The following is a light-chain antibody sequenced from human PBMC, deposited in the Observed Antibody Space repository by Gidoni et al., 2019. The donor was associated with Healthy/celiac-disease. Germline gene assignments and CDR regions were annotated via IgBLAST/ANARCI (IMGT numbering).Light chain of an antibody. CDR3: QQYGSSPWT. J-gene: IGKJ1*01. Sequence: VLTQSPGPLSLSPGERATLSCRASQSVSSSYLAWYQQKPGQAPRLLIYGASSRATGIPDRFSGSGSGTDFTLTISRLEPEDFAVYYCQQYGSSPWTFGQGTKVEIK. CDR2: GAS. CDR1: QSVSSSY. V-gene: IGKV3-20*01.